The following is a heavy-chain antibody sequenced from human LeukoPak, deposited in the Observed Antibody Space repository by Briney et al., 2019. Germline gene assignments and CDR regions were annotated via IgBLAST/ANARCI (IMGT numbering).Heavy chain of an antibody. D-gene: IGHD3-22*01. V-gene: IGHV3-73*01. CDR2: IRSKANSYAT. CDR3: TTNDYYYDSSGYYYVDY. CDR1: GFTFSGSA. Sequence: GGSLKLSCAASGFTFSGSAMHWVRQASGKGLEWVGRIRSKANSYATAYAASVKGRFTISRDDSKNTAYVQMNSLKTEDTAVYYCTTNDYYYDSSGYYYVDYWGQGTLVTVSS. J-gene: IGHJ4*02.